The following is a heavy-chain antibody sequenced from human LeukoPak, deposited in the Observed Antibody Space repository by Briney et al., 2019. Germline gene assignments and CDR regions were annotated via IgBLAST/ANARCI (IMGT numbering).Heavy chain of an antibody. CDR3: ASGYSSGWYRGWFDP. D-gene: IGHD6-19*01. CDR2: IIPIFGTA. CDR1: GASVSSYA. Sequence: GSSVKVSCKASGASVSSYAISWVRQAPGQGLEWMGGIIPIFGTANYAQKFQGRVTITTDESTSTAYMELSSLRSEDTAVYYCASGYSSGWYRGWFDPWGQGTLVTVSS. J-gene: IGHJ5*02. V-gene: IGHV1-69*05.